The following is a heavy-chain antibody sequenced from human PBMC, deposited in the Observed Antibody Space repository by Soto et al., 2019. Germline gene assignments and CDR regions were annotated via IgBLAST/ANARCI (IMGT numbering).Heavy chain of an antibody. CDR1: GFTFSSYE. CDR3: ARDPPYSNYGMDV. D-gene: IGHD6-13*01. V-gene: IGHV3-48*03. Sequence: PGGSLRLSCAASGFTFSSYEMNWVRQAPGKGLEWVSYISSSGSTIYYADSVKGRFTISRDNAKNSLYLQMNSLRAEDTAVYYCARDPPYSNYGMDVWGQGTTVTVSS. J-gene: IGHJ6*02. CDR2: ISSSGSTI.